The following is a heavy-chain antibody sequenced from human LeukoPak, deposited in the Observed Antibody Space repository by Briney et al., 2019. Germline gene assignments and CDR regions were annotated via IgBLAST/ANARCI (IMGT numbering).Heavy chain of an antibody. J-gene: IGHJ3*02. V-gene: IGHV4-34*01. D-gene: IGHD7-27*01. CDR3: AREEGNWGDAFDI. CDR1: GGSFSGYY. Sequence: SETLSLTCAVYGGSFSGYYWSWIRQPPGKGLEWIGEINHSGTTNYNPSLKSRVTISADTSKNQFSLKLSSVTAADTAVYYCAREEGNWGDAFDIWGQGTMVTVSS. CDR2: INHSGTT.